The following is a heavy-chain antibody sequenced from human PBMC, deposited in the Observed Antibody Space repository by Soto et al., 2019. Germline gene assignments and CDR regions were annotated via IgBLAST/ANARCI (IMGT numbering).Heavy chain of an antibody. CDR1: GFTFSSDW. Sequence: PGGSLRLSCAASGFTFSSDWMHWVRQAPGKGLVWVSRINTDGSGTTYADSVKGRFTISRDNAKNSLYLQMNSLRAEDTALYYCAEDNGEAPVGGRYVFWGQGTLVTVSS. V-gene: IGHV3-74*01. CDR2: INTDGSGT. CDR3: AEDNGEAPVGGRYVF. D-gene: IGHD2-8*01. J-gene: IGHJ4*02.